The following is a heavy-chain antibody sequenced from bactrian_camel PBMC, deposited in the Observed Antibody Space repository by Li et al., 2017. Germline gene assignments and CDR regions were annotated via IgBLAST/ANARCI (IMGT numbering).Heavy chain of an antibody. V-gene: IGHV3S60*01. CDR1: GFTFDEHD. Sequence: VQLVESGGGSVQAGGSLRLSCTASGFTFDEHDMGWYRQAPGNECELASTIRRDGATYYADSVKGRFTISRDNAKNTVYLQMASLKPEDSAVYYCATEGSWLPTSDWGQGTQVTVS. CDR3: ATEGSWLPTSD. J-gene: IGHJ4*01. CDR2: IRRDGAT. D-gene: IGHD2*01.